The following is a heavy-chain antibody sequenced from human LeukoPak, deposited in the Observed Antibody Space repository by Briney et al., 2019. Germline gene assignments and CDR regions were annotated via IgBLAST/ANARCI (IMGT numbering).Heavy chain of an antibody. V-gene: IGHV4-39*01. CDR2: IYYSGST. Sequence: KPSETLSLTCKVSGGSLSSYYWSWIRQPPGKGLEWIGSIYYSGSTYYNPSLKSRVTISVDTSKNQFSLKLSSVTAADTAVYYCARQPGGNSSPIDYWGQGTLVTVSS. CDR3: ARQPGGNSSPIDY. D-gene: IGHD4-23*01. CDR1: GGSLSSYY. J-gene: IGHJ4*02.